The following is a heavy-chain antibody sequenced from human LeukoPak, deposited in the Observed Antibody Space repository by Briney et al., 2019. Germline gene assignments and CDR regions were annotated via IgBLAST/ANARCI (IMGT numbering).Heavy chain of an antibody. V-gene: IGHV3-30*18. Sequence: GGSLRLSCAASGFTFSNYGMHWVRQAPGKGLEWVAVISYDGSNKYYADSVKGRFTISRDNSKNTLYLQMNSLRAEDTAVYYCAKDADYYGSGSYSYGMDVWGQGTTVTVSS. CDR3: AKDADYYGSGSYSYGMDV. CDR1: GFTFSNYG. CDR2: ISYDGSNK. J-gene: IGHJ6*02. D-gene: IGHD3-10*01.